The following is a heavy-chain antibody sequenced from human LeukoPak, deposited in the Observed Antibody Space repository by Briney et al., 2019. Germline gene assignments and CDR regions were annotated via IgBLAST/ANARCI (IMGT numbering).Heavy chain of an antibody. CDR2: IGGNGDTT. Sequence: GGSLRLSCAASGLNFRNYPMHWVRQAPGKGLEYVSAIGGNGDTTYYEDSVKGRVTISRDNSKNTLYLQLSSLRVEDTAVYYCVKDEGYCSSVSCSPSYWGQGTLVTVSS. J-gene: IGHJ4*02. V-gene: IGHV3-64D*06. D-gene: IGHD2-2*01. CDR3: VKDEGYCSSVSCSPSY. CDR1: GLNFRNYP.